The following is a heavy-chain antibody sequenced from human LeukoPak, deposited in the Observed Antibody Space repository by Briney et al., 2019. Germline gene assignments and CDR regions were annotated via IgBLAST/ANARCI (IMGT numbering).Heavy chain of an antibody. CDR2: IWYDGTNK. Sequence: GESLRLSCAASGFIFSSSGMHWVRQAPGKGLEWVALIWYDGTNKYYADSVKGRFTISRDNSNNALYLQMKSLRAEDTAVYYCARVSTGIDAFDIWGQGTMVTVSS. V-gene: IGHV3-33*01. CDR3: ARVSTGIDAFDI. D-gene: IGHD1-1*01. J-gene: IGHJ3*02. CDR1: GFIFSSSG.